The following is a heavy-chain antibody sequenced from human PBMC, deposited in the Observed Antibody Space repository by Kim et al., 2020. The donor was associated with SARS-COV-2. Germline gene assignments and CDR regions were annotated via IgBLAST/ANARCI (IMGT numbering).Heavy chain of an antibody. CDR2: ITPGTGAT. J-gene: IGHJ4*02. Sequence: ASVKVSCKASGYILNSYHVHWVRQAPGQGLEWMGIITPGTGATSYAQKFQGRITLTRDTSTNTVYVELNKLTSEDMAVYYCATERGATSYFDSWGQETLVTVSS. CDR1: GYILNSYH. V-gene: IGHV1-46*02. CDR3: ATERGATSYFDS.